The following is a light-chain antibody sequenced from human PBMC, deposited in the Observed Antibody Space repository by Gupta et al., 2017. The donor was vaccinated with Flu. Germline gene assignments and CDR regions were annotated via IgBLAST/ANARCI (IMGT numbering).Light chain of an antibody. CDR3: QQYGGAAKT. CDR1: QSVSSSY. J-gene: IGKJ2*01. V-gene: IGKV3-20*01. CDR2: GAS. Sequence: GTLSLSPGERATLSCRASQSVSSSYLAWSHQKPGQAPRLLIYGASSRATGIPDRFSGSESGTDFTLTISRLEPEDFAVYFCQQYGGAAKTFGEGTRLEIK.